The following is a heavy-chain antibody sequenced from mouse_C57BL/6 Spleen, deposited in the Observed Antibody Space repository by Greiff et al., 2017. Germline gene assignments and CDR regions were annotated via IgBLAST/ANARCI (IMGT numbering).Heavy chain of an antibody. D-gene: IGHD4-1*01. CDR3: ARGSWDVAY. Sequence: VQLQQPGAELVKPGASVKLSCKASGYTFTSYWMQWVKQRPGQGLEWIGEIDPSDSYTNYNQKFKGKATLTVDTSSSTAYMQLSSLTSEDSAVYYCARGSWDVAYWGQGTLVTVSA. CDR1: GYTFTSYW. CDR2: IDPSDSYT. V-gene: IGHV1-50*01. J-gene: IGHJ3*01.